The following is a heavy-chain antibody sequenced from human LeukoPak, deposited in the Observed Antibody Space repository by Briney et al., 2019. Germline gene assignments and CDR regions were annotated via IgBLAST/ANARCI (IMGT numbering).Heavy chain of an antibody. CDR1: GFTFSSYG. CDR2: ISYDGSNK. Sequence: GGSLRLSCAASGFTFSSYGMHWVRQAPGKGLEWVAVISYDGSNKYYADSVKGRFTISRDNSKNTLYLQMNRLRAEDTAVYYCAKGGYSSGWGSSDYWGQGTLVTVSS. V-gene: IGHV3-30*18. J-gene: IGHJ4*02. D-gene: IGHD6-19*01. CDR3: AKGGYSSGWGSSDY.